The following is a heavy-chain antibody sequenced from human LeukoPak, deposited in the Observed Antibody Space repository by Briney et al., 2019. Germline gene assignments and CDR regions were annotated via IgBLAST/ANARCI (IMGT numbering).Heavy chain of an antibody. Sequence: SETLSLTCTVSGYSISSGYYWGWIRQPPGKGLEWIGSIYHSGRTFYNPSLKSRVTISVDTSKNQFSLKLTSVTAADTPVYSCARPYLPDTRFGYWGQGNLVTVSS. J-gene: IGHJ4*02. CDR2: IYHSGRT. CDR1: GYSISSGYY. V-gene: IGHV4-38-2*02. D-gene: IGHD5-18*01. CDR3: ARPYLPDTRFGY.